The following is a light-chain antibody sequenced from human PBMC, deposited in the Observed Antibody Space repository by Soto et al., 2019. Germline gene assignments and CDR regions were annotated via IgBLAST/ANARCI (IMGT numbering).Light chain of an antibody. CDR3: ATWDDSLNCFFL. Sequence: QSVLTQPPSASGTPGQRVTISCSGRSSNIGTNTVSWYLELPGTAPKLVISNNNKRPSGVPERFSGSKSGTSASLAISGLQSEDEANCSWATWDDSLNCFFLFGSGSKLTVL. J-gene: IGLJ1*01. CDR1: SSNIGTNT. V-gene: IGLV1-44*01. CDR2: NNN.